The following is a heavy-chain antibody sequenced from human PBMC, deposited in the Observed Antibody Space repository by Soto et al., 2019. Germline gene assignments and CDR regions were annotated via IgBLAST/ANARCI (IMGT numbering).Heavy chain of an antibody. Sequence: ASVKVSCKASGYTFTSYYMHWVRQAPGQGLEWMGIINPSGGSTSYAQKFQGRVTMTRDTSTSTVYMELSSLRSEDTAVYYCARDESMGGSSTMGIPDYWGQGTLVTVSS. D-gene: IGHD6-6*01. J-gene: IGHJ4*02. CDR3: ARDESMGGSSTMGIPDY. CDR2: INPSGGST. CDR1: GYTFTSYY. V-gene: IGHV1-46*01.